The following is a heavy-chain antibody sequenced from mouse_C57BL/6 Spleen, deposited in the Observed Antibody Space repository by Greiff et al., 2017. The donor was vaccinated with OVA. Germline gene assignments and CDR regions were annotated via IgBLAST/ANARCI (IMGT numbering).Heavy chain of an antibody. J-gene: IGHJ2*01. Sequence: DVQLVESGGGLVKPGGSLKLSCAASGFTFSDYGMHWVRQAPEKGLEWVAYISSGSSTLYYADKVKGRFTISRDNAENTLFLQMTSLRSEDTAMYYCTMWKAYDDVSGVVYGCQGPTLTVSS. V-gene: IGHV5-17*01. D-gene: IGHD2-12*01. CDR3: TMWKAYDDVSGVVY. CDR1: GFTFSDYG. CDR2: ISSGSSTL.